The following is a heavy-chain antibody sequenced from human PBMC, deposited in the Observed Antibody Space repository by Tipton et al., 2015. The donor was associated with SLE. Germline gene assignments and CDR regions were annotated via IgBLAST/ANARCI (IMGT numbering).Heavy chain of an antibody. CDR1: GASISSGGYY. J-gene: IGHJ4*02. Sequence: TLSLTCTVSGASISSGGYYWSWIRQSPGKGLEWIGEINDSGSATYNPSLKSRVTISLDTSKNQFSLKLRSVTAADTAVYYCARGGYDFWSGPGNYWGQGTLVTVSS. V-gene: IGHV4-39*07. CDR3: ARGGYDFWSGPGNY. CDR2: INDSGSA. D-gene: IGHD3-3*01.